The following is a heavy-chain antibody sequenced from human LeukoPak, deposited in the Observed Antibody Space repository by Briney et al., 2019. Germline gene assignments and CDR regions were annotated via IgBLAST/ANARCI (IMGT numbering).Heavy chain of an antibody. J-gene: IGHJ1*01. CDR3: ARGGNYDSSGSRAEYFRH. CDR2: IYYSGRT. V-gene: IGHV4-39*01. D-gene: IGHD3-22*01. Sequence: SETLSLTCTVSGGSLSSSTYYWGWIRQPPGKGLEWIGSIYYSGRTYYNPSLKSRVTISVDTSKNQFSLKLSSVTAADTAVYYCARGGNYDSSGSRAEYFRHWGQGTPVTVSS. CDR1: GGSLSSSTYY.